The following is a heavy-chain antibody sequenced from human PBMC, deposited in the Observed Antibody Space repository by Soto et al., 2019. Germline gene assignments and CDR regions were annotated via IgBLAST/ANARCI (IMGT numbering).Heavy chain of an antibody. Sequence: ASVKVSFKASGYTFTSYGISWVRQAPGQGLEWMGWISAYNGNTNYAQKLQGRVTMTTDTSTSTAYMELRSLRSDDTAVYYCARDVRVYDSSNWFDPWGQGTLVTVSS. CDR1: GYTFTSYG. CDR2: ISAYNGNT. V-gene: IGHV1-18*01. CDR3: ARDVRVYDSSNWFDP. D-gene: IGHD3-22*01. J-gene: IGHJ5*02.